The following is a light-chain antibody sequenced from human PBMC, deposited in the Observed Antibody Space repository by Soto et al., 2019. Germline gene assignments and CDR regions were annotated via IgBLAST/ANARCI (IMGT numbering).Light chain of an antibody. V-gene: IGLV1-40*01. J-gene: IGLJ3*02. CDR3: QSYDSSLSGWV. CDR1: SSNIGAGYD. Sequence: QSVLTQPPSVSGAPGQRVTISCTESSSNIGAGYDVHWYQQLPGTAPKLLIYGNSNRPSGVPDRFSGSKSGTSASLALTGLQAEEEADYYCQSYDSSLSGWVFGGGTKVTVL. CDR2: GNS.